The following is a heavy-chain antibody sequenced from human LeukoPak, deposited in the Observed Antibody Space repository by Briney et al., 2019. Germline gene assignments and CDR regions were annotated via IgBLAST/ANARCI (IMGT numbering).Heavy chain of an antibody. CDR3: ARANMITFGGVIALTSSWFDP. Sequence: SETLSLTCTVSGGSISSSSYYWGWIRQPPGQGLEWIGSIYYSGSTYYNPSLKSRVTISVDTSKNQFSLQLSSVTAADTAVYYCARANMITFGGVIALTSSWFDPWGQGTLVTVSS. D-gene: IGHD3-16*02. V-gene: IGHV4-39*01. J-gene: IGHJ5*02. CDR2: IYYSGST. CDR1: GGSISSSSYY.